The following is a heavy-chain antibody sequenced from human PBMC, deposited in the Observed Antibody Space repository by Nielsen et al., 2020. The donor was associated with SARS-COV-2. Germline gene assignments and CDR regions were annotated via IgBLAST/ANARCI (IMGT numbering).Heavy chain of an antibody. CDR2: INHSGST. D-gene: IGHD6-13*01. Sequence: SETLSLTCAVYGGSFSGYYWSWIRQPPGKGLEWIGEINHSGSTNYNPSLKSRVTISVDTSKNQFSLQLSSVTAADTAVYYCARHGSSSWDLGYYYGMDVWGQGTTVTVSS. V-gene: IGHV4-34*01. J-gene: IGHJ6*02. CDR3: ARHGSSSWDLGYYYGMDV. CDR1: GGSFSGYY.